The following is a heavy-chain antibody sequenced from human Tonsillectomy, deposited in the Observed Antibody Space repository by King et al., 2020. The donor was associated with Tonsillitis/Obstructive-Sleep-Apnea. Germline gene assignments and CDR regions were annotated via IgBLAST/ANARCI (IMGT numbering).Heavy chain of an antibody. J-gene: IGHJ6*02. CDR3: ARGTPPIVAIISYYYGMDV. Sequence: VQLVESGGGLVQPGGSLRLSCADSGFTFSSYEMNWVRQGPGKGLEWVSYISSSGSIIYYADSVKGRFTISRDNAKNSLYLQMNSLRAEDTAVYYCARGTPPIVAIISYYYGMDVWGQGTTVTVSS. D-gene: IGHD2-21*01. V-gene: IGHV3-48*03. CDR1: GFTFSSYE. CDR2: ISSSGSII.